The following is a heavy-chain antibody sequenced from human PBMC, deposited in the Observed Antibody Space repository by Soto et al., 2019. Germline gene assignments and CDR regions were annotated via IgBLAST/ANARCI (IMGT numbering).Heavy chain of an antibody. J-gene: IGHJ3*02. CDR3: ARPLTGDSKGDAFDI. Sequence: GESLKISCKGSGYSFTSYWISWVRQMPGKGLEWMGRIDPSDSYTNYSPSFQGHVTISADKSISTAYLQWSSLKASDTAMYYCARPLTGDSKGDAFDIWGQGTMVTVSS. V-gene: IGHV5-10-1*01. D-gene: IGHD7-27*01. CDR1: GYSFTSYW. CDR2: IDPSDSYT.